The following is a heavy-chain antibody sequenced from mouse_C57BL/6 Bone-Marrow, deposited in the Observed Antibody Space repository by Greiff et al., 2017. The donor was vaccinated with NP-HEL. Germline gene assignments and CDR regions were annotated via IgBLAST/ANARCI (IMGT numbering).Heavy chain of an antibody. V-gene: IGHV7-3*01. D-gene: IGHD1-1*01. CDR1: GFTFTDYY. J-gene: IGHJ1*03. CDR3: ARYYYGSSYGWYFDV. CDR2: IRNKANGYTS. Sequence: EVQVVESGGGLVQPGGSLSLSCAASGFTFTDYYMSWVRHPPGKALEWLGFIRNKANGYTSAYNASVKGRFTISRDNSQSILYRQMNALRAEDSATYYCARYYYGSSYGWYFDVWGTGTTVTVSS.